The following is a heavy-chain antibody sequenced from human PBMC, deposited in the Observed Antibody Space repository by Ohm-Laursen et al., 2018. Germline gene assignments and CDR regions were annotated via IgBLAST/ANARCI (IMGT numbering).Heavy chain of an antibody. CDR2: INPDGVGST. D-gene: IGHD1-1*01. CDR1: GYTFTSHY. J-gene: IGHJ5*02. Sequence: GASVKVSCKASGYTFTSHYIHWVRQAPGQGLEWMGIINPDGVGSTTYAQKFQGRVTMTRNTSISTAYMELSSLRSEDTAVYYCARRLERRGNWFDPWGQGTLVTVSS. CDR3: ARRLERRGNWFDP. V-gene: IGHV1-46*01.